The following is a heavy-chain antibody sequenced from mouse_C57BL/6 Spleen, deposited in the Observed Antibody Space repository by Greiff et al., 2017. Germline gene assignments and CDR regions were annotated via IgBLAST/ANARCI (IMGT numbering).Heavy chain of an antibody. CDR2: INPNNGGT. V-gene: IGHV1-18*01. CDR1: GYTFTDYN. CDR3: ARLRRRGYYYAMED. J-gene: IGHJ4*01. Sequence: EVQLQQSGPELVKPGASVTIPCKASGYTFTDYNMDWVKQSHGKSLEWIGDINPNNGGTIYNQKFKGQATLTVYKSSSTAYMELRSRTSEDTAVYYCARLRRRGYYYAMEDWGQGASVTVAS. D-gene: IGHD2-12*01.